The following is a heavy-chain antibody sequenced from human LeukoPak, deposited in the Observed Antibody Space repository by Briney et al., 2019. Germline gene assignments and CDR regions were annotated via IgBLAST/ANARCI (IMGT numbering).Heavy chain of an antibody. V-gene: IGHV3-66*01. D-gene: IGHD3-22*01. J-gene: IGHJ4*02. CDR3: ALGTDSSGYRALDY. CDR1: GFTVSSSC. Sequence: GGSLRLSCAASGFTVSSSCLSWVRQAPGKGLQWVSVIYSGGGTTYYADSVKGRFTISRDDSKNTLYLQMNSLRAEDTAVYYCALGTDSSGYRALDYWGQGTLVTVSS. CDR2: IYSGGGTT.